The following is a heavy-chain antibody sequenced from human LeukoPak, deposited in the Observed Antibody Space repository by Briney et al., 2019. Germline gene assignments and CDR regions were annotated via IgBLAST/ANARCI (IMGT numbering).Heavy chain of an antibody. Sequence: GASVTVSCKASGYTFTGYYMHWVRQAPGQGLEWMGWINPNSGGTNYAQKFQGRVTMTRDTSISTAYMELSRLRSDDTAVYYCARLRGHSGYDRFDYWGQGTLVTVSS. V-gene: IGHV1-2*02. J-gene: IGHJ4*02. D-gene: IGHD5-12*01. CDR3: ARLRGHSGYDRFDY. CDR1: GYTFTGYY. CDR2: INPNSGGT.